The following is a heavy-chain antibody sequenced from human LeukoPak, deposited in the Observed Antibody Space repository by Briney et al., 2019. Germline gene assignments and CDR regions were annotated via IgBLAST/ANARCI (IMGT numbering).Heavy chain of an antibody. CDR1: GDSISSYY. CDR3: ARDSAGSGSYYGYYHYGMDV. CDR2: IYYSGST. V-gene: IGHV4-59*01. Sequence: SETLSLTCTVSGDSISSYYWNWIRQPPGKGLEWIGYIYYSGSTNYNPSLKSRVTISVDTSKNQFSLKLSSVTAADTAVYYCARDSAGSGSYYGYYHYGMDVWGQGTTVTVSS. D-gene: IGHD3-10*01. J-gene: IGHJ6*02.